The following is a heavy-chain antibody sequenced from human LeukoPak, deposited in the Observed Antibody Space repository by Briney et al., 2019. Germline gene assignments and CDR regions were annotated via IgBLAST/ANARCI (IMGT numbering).Heavy chain of an antibody. Sequence: GGSLRLSCAASGFTFSTYNMNWVRQAPGRGLEWISYINADSSTIQYEDSVRGRFTTSRDNAKNSLYLQMNSLRAEDTAVYYCVRDNSRGQSLGVIYWGQGSLVTVSS. V-gene: IGHV3-48*01. CDR2: INADSSTI. D-gene: IGHD3-22*01. J-gene: IGHJ4*02. CDR3: VRDNSRGQSLGVIY. CDR1: GFTFSTYN.